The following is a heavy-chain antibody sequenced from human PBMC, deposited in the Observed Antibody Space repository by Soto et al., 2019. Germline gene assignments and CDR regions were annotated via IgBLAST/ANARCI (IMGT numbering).Heavy chain of an antibody. CDR2: INSDGTYT. J-gene: IGHJ4*02. CDR3: ARGFVPNGVGLDY. Sequence: GCRRFSGGASGCTCRSFWMHWVRQAPGKGLVWVSRINSDGTYTHYADSVKGRFTISRDNAKDTLYLQVNSLRAEDTAVYYCARGFVPNGVGLDYWGQGTLVTVSS. D-gene: IGHD2-8*01. V-gene: IGHV3-74*01. CDR1: GCTCRSFW.